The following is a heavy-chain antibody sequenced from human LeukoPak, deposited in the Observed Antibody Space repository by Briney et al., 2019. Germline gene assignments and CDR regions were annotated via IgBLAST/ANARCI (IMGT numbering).Heavy chain of an antibody. J-gene: IGHJ1*01. Sequence: GGSLRLSCAASGFTFSDYYMSWIRQAPGKGLEWVSVIYSGGSIYYADSVKGRFTISRDNSKNTLYLQMNSLRADDTAVYYCARGDSYYYGSGTFQHWGQGTPVTVSS. V-gene: IGHV3-53*01. CDR3: ARGDSYYYGSGTFQH. D-gene: IGHD3-10*01. CDR1: GFTFSDYY. CDR2: IYSGGSI.